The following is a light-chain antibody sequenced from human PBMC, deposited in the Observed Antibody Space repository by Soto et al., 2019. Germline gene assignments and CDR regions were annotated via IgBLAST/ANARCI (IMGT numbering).Light chain of an antibody. Sequence: EIVLTQSPATLSLSPGERSTVSCTASQSVGSSYLAWYQQKPGQAPRLLIYGASSRATGIPDRFSGSGSGTDFTLTISRLEPEDFAVYYCQQYGSSPTFGQGTKVDIK. J-gene: IGKJ1*01. CDR1: QSVGSSY. CDR2: GAS. V-gene: IGKV3-20*01. CDR3: QQYGSSPT.